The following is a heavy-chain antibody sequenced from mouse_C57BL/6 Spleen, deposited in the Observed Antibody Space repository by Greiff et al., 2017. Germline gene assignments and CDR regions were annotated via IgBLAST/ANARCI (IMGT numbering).Heavy chain of an antibody. D-gene: IGHD1-1*01. CDR1: GYTFTSYW. CDR2: IDPSDSET. Sequence: VQLQQPGAELVRPGSSVKLSCKASGYTFTSYWMHWVKQRPIQGLEWIGNIDPSDSETHYNQKFKDKATLTVDKSSSTAYMQLSSLTSEDFAVYYCARGGHDYGSSYGYAMDYWGQGTSVTVSS. V-gene: IGHV1-52*01. J-gene: IGHJ4*01. CDR3: ARGGHDYGSSYGYAMDY.